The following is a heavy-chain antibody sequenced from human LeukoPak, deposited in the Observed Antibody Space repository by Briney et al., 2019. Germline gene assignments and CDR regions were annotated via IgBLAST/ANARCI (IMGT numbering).Heavy chain of an antibody. V-gene: IGHV4-59*08. CDR3: ARGQSGVRGANVPNLMGFDP. Sequence: PSETLSLTCTVSGGSISSYYWSWIRQPPGKGLEWVGYIYYSGSTNYNPSLMSRLTISVDTSKNQISLILSSVTAADTAVYFCARGQSGVRGANVPNLMGFDPWGQGTLVIVSS. D-gene: IGHD3-10*01. J-gene: IGHJ5*02. CDR1: GGSISSYY. CDR2: IYYSGST.